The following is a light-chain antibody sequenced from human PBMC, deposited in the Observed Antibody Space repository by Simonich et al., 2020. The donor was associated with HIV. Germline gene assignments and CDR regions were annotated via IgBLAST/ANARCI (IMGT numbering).Light chain of an antibody. Sequence: HSALTQPASVSGSPGQSITISCTGTSSDVGGYNYVCWYQQHPGQAPKLMIYYVRKRPSGVANRFAGSKSGNTASLTISGLQAEDEADYYRSSYTSSSTWVFGGGTKLTVL. V-gene: IGLV2-14*03. CDR3: SSYTSSSTWV. CDR2: YVR. J-gene: IGLJ2*01. CDR1: SSDVGGYNY.